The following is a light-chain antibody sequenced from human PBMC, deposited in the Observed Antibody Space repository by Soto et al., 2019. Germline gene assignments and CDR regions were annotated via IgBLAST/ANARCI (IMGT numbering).Light chain of an antibody. CDR3: QQRFNWPGLT. J-gene: IGKJ4*01. Sequence: EIVLTQSPATLSLSPGERATLSCRASQSENTFLAWYQQKPGQAPRLLISDASNRATGIPARFSGSGSGTDFTLTINSLEPEDFAVYYCQQRFNWPGLTFGGGTKVEIK. CDR1: QSENTF. V-gene: IGKV3-11*01. CDR2: DAS.